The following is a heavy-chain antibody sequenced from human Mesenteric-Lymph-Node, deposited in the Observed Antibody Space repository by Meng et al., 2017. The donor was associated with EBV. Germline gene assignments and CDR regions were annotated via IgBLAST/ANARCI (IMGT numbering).Heavy chain of an antibody. CDR3: ASVIYGSGLNSWFDP. Sequence: QGQLQGSGPGLVKPSGTLSLTCAVSGGSISSDNWWTWVRQPPGKGLEWIGEIHHSGATNYNPSLKSRVTISVDKSENQFSLKLSSVTAADAAVYFCASVIYGSGLNSWFDPWGHGTLVTVSS. CDR1: GGSISSDNW. V-gene: IGHV4-4*02. D-gene: IGHD3-10*01. J-gene: IGHJ5*02. CDR2: IHHSGAT.